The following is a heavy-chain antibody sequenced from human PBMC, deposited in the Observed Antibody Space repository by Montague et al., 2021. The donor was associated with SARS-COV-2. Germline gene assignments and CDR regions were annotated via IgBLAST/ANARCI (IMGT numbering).Heavy chain of an antibody. CDR2: IFYTGAT. V-gene: IGHV4-59*02. Sequence: SETLSLTCTVSSGSAYGHYLAWIRQSPGKGLECIAYIFYTGATYYNPSLESRVSISVDTSKNQVALKVKSVTAADSAFYYCATLGALAGYSFDFWGPGTFVTVSS. D-gene: IGHD6-19*01. J-gene: IGHJ3*01. CDR3: ATLGALAGYSFDF. CDR1: SGSAYGHY.